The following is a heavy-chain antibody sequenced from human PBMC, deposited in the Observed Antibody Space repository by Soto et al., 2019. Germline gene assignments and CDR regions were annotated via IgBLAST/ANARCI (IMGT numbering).Heavy chain of an antibody. D-gene: IGHD1-1*01. CDR1: GYTFTSYY. Sequence: ASVKVSCKASGYTFTSYYMHWVRQAPGQGLEWMGIINPSGGSTSYAQKFQGRVTMTRDTSTSTVYMELSSLRSEDTAVYYCASTSMYNWNQKRWPFDIWGQGTMVTVSS. J-gene: IGHJ3*02. V-gene: IGHV1-46*03. CDR3: ASTSMYNWNQKRWPFDI. CDR2: INPSGGST.